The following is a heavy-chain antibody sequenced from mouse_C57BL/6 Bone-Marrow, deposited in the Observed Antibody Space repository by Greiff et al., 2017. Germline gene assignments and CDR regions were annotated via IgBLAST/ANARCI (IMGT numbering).Heavy chain of an antibody. CDR2: IDPSDSYT. V-gene: IGHV1-69*01. J-gene: IGHJ2*01. D-gene: IGHD1-1*01. CDR3: AREDYYGSSLDY. CDR1: GYTFTSYW. Sequence: VQLQQPGAELVMPGASVKLSCKASGYTFTSYWMHWVKQRPGQGLEWIGEIDPSDSYTNYNQKFKGKSTLTVDKSSSTAYMQLSSLTSEDSAVYYCAREDYYGSSLDYWGQGTTLTVSS.